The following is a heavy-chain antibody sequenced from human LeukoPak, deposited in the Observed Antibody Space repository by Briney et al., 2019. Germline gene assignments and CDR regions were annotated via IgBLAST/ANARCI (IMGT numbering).Heavy chain of an antibody. CDR3: ARGRYYESSGYFVYYFDY. CDR1: GGSFNGYY. V-gene: IGHV4-34*01. J-gene: IGHJ4*02. Sequence: SETLSLTCAVYGGSFNGYYWSWIRQPPGKGLEWIGEIDHSRSTNYNPSLKSRVTISLDTSKNQFSLKVTSVTAADTAVYYCARGRYYESSGYFVYYFDYWGQGTLVTVSS. CDR2: IDHSRST. D-gene: IGHD3-22*01.